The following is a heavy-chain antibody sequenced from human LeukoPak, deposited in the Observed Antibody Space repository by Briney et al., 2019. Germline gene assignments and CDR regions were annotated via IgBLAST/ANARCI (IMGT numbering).Heavy chain of an antibody. D-gene: IGHD7-27*01. CDR3: ARFRLGSDYHHMDV. Sequence: PSETLSLTCTVSGGSISSYYWSWIRQPPGKGLEWIGYIYYSGSTSYNPSLKSRVTISVDTSKNQFSLKLSSVTAADTAVYYCARFRLGSDYHHMDVWGKGTTVTVSS. V-gene: IGHV4-59*01. CDR2: IYYSGST. CDR1: GGSISSYY. J-gene: IGHJ6*03.